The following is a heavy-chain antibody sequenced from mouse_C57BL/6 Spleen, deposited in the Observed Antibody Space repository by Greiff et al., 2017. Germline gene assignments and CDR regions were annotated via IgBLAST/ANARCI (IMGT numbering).Heavy chain of an antibody. CDR1: GYTFTSYW. D-gene: IGHD2-5*01. CDR3: ARLAYNNYEAY. J-gene: IGHJ3*01. CDR2: INPSNGGT. V-gene: IGHV1-53*01. Sequence: VQLQQPGTELVKPGASVKLSCKASGYTFTSYWMHWVKQRPGQGLEWIGNINPSNGGTNYNEKFKSKTTLTVDKTSSTAYMQLSSLTSEDSAVYDCARLAYNNYEAYWGQGTLVTVSA.